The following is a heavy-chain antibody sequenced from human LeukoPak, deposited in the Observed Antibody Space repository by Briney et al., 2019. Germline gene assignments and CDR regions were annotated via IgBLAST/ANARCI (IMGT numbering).Heavy chain of an antibody. CDR3: ARYNSAWKTDDY. CDR2: IKQDGSDK. Sequence: GGSLRLSCAASGFTFNSYWMTWVRQAPGKGLEWVADIKQDGSDKYYAGSVKGRFTISRDNAKNSLYLQMNSLRAEDTAVHFCARYNSAWKTDDYWGRGTLVTVSS. J-gene: IGHJ4*02. D-gene: IGHD6-19*01. V-gene: IGHV3-7*03. CDR1: GFTFNSYW.